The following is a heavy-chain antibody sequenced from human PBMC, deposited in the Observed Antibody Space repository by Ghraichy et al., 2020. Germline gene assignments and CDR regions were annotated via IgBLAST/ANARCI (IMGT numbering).Heavy chain of an antibody. CDR1: GGSFSGYY. V-gene: IGHV4-34*01. CDR2: INHSGST. CDR3: ARGRITGTTRDWFDP. Sequence: SETLSLTCAVYGGSFSGYYWSWIRQPPGKGLEWIGEINHSGSTNYNPTLKSRVTISVDTSKNQFSLNLSSVPAADTAVYYCARGRITGTTRDWFDPWGQGTLVTVSS. J-gene: IGHJ5*02. D-gene: IGHD1-7*01.